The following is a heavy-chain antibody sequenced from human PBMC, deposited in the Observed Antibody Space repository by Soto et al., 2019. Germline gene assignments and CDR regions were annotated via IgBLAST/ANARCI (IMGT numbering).Heavy chain of an antibody. CDR3: ARGTDLAALFDY. Sequence: QVQLVQSGAEVKKPGSSVKVSCKASGGTFSSYTISWVRQAPGQGLEWVGRIIPILGIANYAQKFQGRVTITADKSTSTAYMELSSLRSEDTAVYYCARGTDLAALFDYWGQGTLVTVSS. D-gene: IGHD1-7*01. CDR2: IIPILGIA. V-gene: IGHV1-69*02. CDR1: GGTFSSYT. J-gene: IGHJ4*02.